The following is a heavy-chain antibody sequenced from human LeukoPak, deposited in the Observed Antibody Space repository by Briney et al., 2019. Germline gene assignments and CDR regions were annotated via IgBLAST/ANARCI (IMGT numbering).Heavy chain of an antibody. D-gene: IGHD4-17*01. J-gene: IGHJ3*02. Sequence: GSSVKVSCKASGGTFSSSAISWVRPAPGQGLEWLGGIIPIFGSSNYAQNFQDRVTITADESTSTAYMELSSLRSEDTAVYYCASVTTVTTKGHGAFDIWGQGTMVTVSS. CDR1: GGTFSSSA. CDR3: ASVTTVTTKGHGAFDI. CDR2: IIPIFGSS. V-gene: IGHV1-69*01.